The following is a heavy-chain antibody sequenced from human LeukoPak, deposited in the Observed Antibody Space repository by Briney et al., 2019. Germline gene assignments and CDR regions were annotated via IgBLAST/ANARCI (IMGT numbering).Heavy chain of an antibody. J-gene: IGHJ3*02. V-gene: IGHV4-4*09. CDR2: IYTSGST. Sequence: PSETLSLTCTVSGVSISSYYWSWIRQPPGKGLEWIGYIYTSGSTNYNPSLKSRVTISVDTSKNQFSLKLSSVTAADTAVYYCARRDIVVVPAAIGLDAFDIWGQGTMVTVSS. CDR3: ARRDIVVVPAAIGLDAFDI. CDR1: GVSISSYY. D-gene: IGHD2-2*01.